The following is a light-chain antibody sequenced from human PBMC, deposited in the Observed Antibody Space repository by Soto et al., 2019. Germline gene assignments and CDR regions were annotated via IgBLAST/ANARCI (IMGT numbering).Light chain of an antibody. CDR2: GAS. V-gene: IGKV3-15*01. Sequence: EIVMTQSPATLSVSPGERATLSCRASQSVSSNLAWYQQKLGQAPRLLIYGASTRATGIPARLSGSGSGTEFTLTISSVQSEDFAVYYCQQYKNWPTFGQGTKVEIK. CDR3: QQYKNWPT. CDR1: QSVSSN. J-gene: IGKJ1*01.